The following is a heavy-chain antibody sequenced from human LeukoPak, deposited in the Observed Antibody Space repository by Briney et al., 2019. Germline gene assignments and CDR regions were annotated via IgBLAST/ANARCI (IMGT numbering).Heavy chain of an antibody. CDR2: IIPIFGTA. D-gene: IGHD6-13*01. Sequence: SVKVSCKASGGTFSSYAINWVRQAPRQGLEWMGGIIPIFGTANYAQKFQGRVTITTDESTSTAYMELSSLRSEDTAVYYCARRRAAADFDAFDIWGQGTMVTVSS. J-gene: IGHJ3*02. V-gene: IGHV1-69*05. CDR3: ARRRAAADFDAFDI. CDR1: GGTFSSYA.